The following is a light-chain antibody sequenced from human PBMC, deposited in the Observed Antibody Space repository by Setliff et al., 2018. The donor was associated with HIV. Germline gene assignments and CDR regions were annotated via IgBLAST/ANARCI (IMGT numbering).Light chain of an antibody. V-gene: IGLV2-14*03. J-gene: IGLJ2*01. CDR2: DVN. CDR3: TSYTSSGSYVV. CDR1: SSDVGFYDF. Sequence: QSVLTQAASVSGSPGQSITLSCTGTSSDVGFYDFVSWYQQHPGRAPKLIIYDVNKRPSGLSRRFSGSKSGNTASLTISGLQAEDEADYYCTSYTSSGSYVVFGGGTQLT.